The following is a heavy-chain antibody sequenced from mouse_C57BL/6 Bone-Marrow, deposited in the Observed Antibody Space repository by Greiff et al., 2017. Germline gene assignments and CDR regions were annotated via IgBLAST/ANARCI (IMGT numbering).Heavy chain of an antibody. CDR2: INPSSGYT. CDR1: GYTFTSYW. CDR3: ARGLLGSAWFAY. D-gene: IGHD2-1*01. Sequence: QVQLQQSGAELAKPGASVKLSCKASGYTFTSYWMHWVKQRPGQGLEWIGYINPSSGYTKYNQKFKDKATLTADKSSSTAYMQLSSLTTEDSAIYCCARGLLGSAWFAYWGQGTLVTVSA. J-gene: IGHJ3*01. V-gene: IGHV1-7*01.